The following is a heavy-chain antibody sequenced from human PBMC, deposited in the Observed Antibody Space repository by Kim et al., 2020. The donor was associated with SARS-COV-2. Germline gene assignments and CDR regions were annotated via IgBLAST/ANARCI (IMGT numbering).Heavy chain of an antibody. CDR2: VYTSGST. V-gene: IGHV4-4*07. D-gene: IGHD2-2*01. CDR3: ARGGASSKYFDL. Sequence: SETLSLTCTASGGSISGYYWSWTRQPAGKGPEWIGHVYTSGSTQYNPSLRSRVTMSVDASKNQFSLKMSSVTAADTAVYYCARGGASSKYFDLWGRGTLVTVSS. J-gene: IGHJ2*01. CDR1: GGSISGYY.